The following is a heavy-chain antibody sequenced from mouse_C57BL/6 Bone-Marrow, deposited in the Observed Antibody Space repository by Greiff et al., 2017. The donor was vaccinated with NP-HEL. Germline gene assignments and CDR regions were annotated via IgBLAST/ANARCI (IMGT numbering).Heavy chain of an antibody. CDR1: GFTFSSYA. D-gene: IGHD2-1*01. Sequence: EVMLVESGEGLVKPGGSLKLSCAASGFTFSSYAMSWVRQTPEKRLEWVAYISSGGDYIYYVDTVKGRFTISRDNARNTLYLQMSSLKSEDTAMYYCTRIYYGILFDYWGQGTTLTVSS. CDR2: ISSGGDYI. J-gene: IGHJ2*01. V-gene: IGHV5-9-1*02. CDR3: TRIYYGILFDY.